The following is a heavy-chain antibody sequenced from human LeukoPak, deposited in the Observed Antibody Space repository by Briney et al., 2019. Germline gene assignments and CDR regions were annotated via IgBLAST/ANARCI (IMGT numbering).Heavy chain of an antibody. V-gene: IGHV1-69*06. D-gene: IGHD3-10*01. CDR3: ARGEEALLWFGDHKTHHDAFDI. J-gene: IGHJ3*02. Sequence: ASVKVSCKASGGTFSSYAISWVRQAPGQGLEWMGGIIPIFGTANYAQKFQGRVTITADKSTSTAYMELSSLRSEDTAVYYCARGEEALLWFGDHKTHHDAFDIWGQGTMVTVSS. CDR2: IIPIFGTA. CDR1: GGTFSSYA.